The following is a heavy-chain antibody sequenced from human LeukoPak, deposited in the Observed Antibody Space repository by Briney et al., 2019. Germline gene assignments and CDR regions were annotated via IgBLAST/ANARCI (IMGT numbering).Heavy chain of an antibody. V-gene: IGHV3-33*01. J-gene: IGHJ4*02. CDR1: GFSFSSYG. D-gene: IGHD3-10*01. CDR3: ARAGSYGSGSYTN. CDR2: IWYDGSNK. Sequence: GGSLRLSCAASGFSFSSYGMHWVRQAPGKGLEWVAVIWYDGSNKYYADSVKGRFTISRDNSKNTLYLQMNSLRAEDTAVYYCARAGSYGSGSYTNWGQGTLVTVSS.